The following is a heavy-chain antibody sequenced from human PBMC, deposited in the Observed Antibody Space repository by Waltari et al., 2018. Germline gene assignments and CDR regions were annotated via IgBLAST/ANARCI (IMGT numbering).Heavy chain of an antibody. CDR3: ATGGWGFYFDY. J-gene: IGHJ4*02. CDR1: GFTLSSYN. V-gene: IGHV3-21*01. Sequence: EVQLVESGGGLVTHGGSRRLSGAASGFTLSSYNMNWVRQAPGKGLEWVSTISSSSSYTHYADSVKGRFTISRDNAKNSLYLQMNSLRAEDTAVYYCATGGWGFYFDYWGPGTLVTVSS. D-gene: IGHD7-27*01. CDR2: ISSSSSYT.